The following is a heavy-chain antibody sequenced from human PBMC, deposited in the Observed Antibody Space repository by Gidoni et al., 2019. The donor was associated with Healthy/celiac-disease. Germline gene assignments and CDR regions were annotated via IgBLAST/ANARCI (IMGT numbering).Heavy chain of an antibody. CDR1: GGSISSSSYY. CDR2: IYYSGST. V-gene: IGHV4-39*02. J-gene: IGHJ3*02. CDR3: AREVVSNDAFDI. D-gene: IGHD2-15*01. Sequence: QLQLQESGPGLVKPSETLSLTCTVSGGSISSSSYYWGWIRQPPGKGLEWIGSIYYSGSTYYNPSLKSRVTISVDTSKNQFSLKLSSVTAADTAVYYCAREVVSNDAFDIWGQGTMVTVSS.